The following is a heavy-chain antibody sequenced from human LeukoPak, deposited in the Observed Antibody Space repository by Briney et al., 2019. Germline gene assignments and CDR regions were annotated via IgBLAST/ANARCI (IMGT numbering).Heavy chain of an antibody. V-gene: IGHV3-23*01. Sequence: PGGSLRLSCEASGFTFSIYTMNWVRQAPGKGLEWVSAISGSGGSTYYADSVKGRFTISRDNSKNTLYLQMNSLRAEDTAVYYCARVSGSIVARSAWFDSWGQGTLVTVSS. J-gene: IGHJ5*01. CDR3: ARVSGSIVARSAWFDS. CDR2: ISGSGGST. D-gene: IGHD6-6*01. CDR1: GFTFSIYT.